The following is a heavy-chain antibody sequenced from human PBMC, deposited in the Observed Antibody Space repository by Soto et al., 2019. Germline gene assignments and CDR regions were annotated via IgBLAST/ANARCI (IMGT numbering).Heavy chain of an antibody. CDR1: GFTFSSYD. CDR2: IGTAGDT. V-gene: IGHV3-13*01. J-gene: IGHJ2*01. CDR3: ARVNCSSTSCYAGRYFDL. Sequence: EVQLVESGGGLVQPGGSLRLSCAASGFTFSSYDMHWVRQATGKGLEWVSAIGTAGDTYYPGSVKGRFTISRENAKNSLYRQMNSLRAEDTAVYYCARVNCSSTSCYAGRYFDLWGRGTLVTVSS. D-gene: IGHD2-2*01.